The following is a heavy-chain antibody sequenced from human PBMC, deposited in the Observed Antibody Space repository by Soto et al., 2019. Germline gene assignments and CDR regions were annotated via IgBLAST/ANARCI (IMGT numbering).Heavy chain of an antibody. D-gene: IGHD6-6*01. CDR1: GFTFSSYG. V-gene: IGHV3-13*01. Sequence: PGGSLRLSCAASGFTFSSYGMHWVRQATGKGLEWVSAIGTAGDTYYPGSVKGRFTISRENAKNSLYLQMNSLRAGDTAVYYCARETPFSSSSGPYYGMDVWGQGTTVTVSS. CDR3: ARETPFSSSSGPYYGMDV. CDR2: IGTAGDT. J-gene: IGHJ6*02.